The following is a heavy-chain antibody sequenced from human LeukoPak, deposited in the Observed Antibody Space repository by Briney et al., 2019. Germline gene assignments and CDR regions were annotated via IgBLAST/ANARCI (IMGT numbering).Heavy chain of an antibody. CDR3: ARGPSSGWTDFDY. Sequence: SETLSLTCTVSGGSISSSSYYWGWIRQPPGRGLEWIGSIYYSGSTYYNPSLKSRITISVDTSKNQFSLKLSSVTAAETAVYYCARGPSSGWTDFDYWGQGTLVTVSS. V-gene: IGHV4-39*07. J-gene: IGHJ4*02. D-gene: IGHD6-19*01. CDR1: GGSISSSSYY. CDR2: IYYSGST.